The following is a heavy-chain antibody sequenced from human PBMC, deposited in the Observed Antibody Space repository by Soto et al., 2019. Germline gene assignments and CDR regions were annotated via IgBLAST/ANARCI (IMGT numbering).Heavy chain of an antibody. Sequence: QIHLVQSGAEVKKPGASVRVSCKASGYTFTAYYMHWVRQAPGQGLECMGHIKSNSGDTKYAQNFQGRVTMTTDTFISTAYIEWHRLTSADTAVYYFARVGLHNWHYFDYCGQGTLVTVSA. CDR3: ARVGLHNWHYFDY. V-gene: IGHV1-2*06. CDR2: IKSNSGDT. D-gene: IGHD1-20*01. CDR1: GYTFTAYY. J-gene: IGHJ4*02.